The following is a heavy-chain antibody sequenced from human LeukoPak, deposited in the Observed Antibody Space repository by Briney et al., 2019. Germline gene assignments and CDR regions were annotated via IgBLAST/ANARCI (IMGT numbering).Heavy chain of an antibody. V-gene: IGHV3-21*01. D-gene: IGHD4-17*01. Sequence: GGSLRLSCAASGFTFSSYSMNWVRQAPGKGLEWVASISSSTSYIYYADSLKGRFTISRDNAKNSLYLQMNSLRPDDTAVYYCATQSYGLFAYWGQGTLVTVSS. CDR3: ATQSYGLFAY. J-gene: IGHJ4*02. CDR2: ISSSTSYI. CDR1: GFTFSSYS.